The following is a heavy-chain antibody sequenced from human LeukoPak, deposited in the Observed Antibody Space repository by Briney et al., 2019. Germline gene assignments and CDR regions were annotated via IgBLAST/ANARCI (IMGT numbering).Heavy chain of an antibody. CDR2: INPNSGGT. J-gene: IGHJ4*02. CDR1: GYTFTGYY. Sequence: APVKVSCKASGYTFTGYYMHWVRQAPGQGLEWMGWINPNSGGTNYAQKFQGRVTMTRDTSISTAYMELSRLRSDDTAVYYCARGAGPYSSSWFDYWGQGTLVTVSS. CDR3: ARGAGPYSSSWFDY. V-gene: IGHV1-2*02. D-gene: IGHD6-13*01.